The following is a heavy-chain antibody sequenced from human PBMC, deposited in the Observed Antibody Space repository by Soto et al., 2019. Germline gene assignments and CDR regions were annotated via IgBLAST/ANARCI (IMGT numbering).Heavy chain of an antibody. D-gene: IGHD4-17*01. CDR3: TSSWGDYRYFDS. CDR1: GFTFSDHY. J-gene: IGHJ4*02. CDR2: ARNRANSYTT. Sequence: GGSLRLSCAASGFTFSDHYMDWVRQAPGKGLEWVARARNRANSYTTEYAASVKGRFTISRDESKTSLYLQMNSLQTEDTAVYYCTSSWGDYRYFDSWGQGTLVTVSS. V-gene: IGHV3-72*01.